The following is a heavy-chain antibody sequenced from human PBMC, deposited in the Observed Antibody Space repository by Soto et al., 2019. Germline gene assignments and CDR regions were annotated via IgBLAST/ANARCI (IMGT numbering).Heavy chain of an antibody. CDR1: GDSVSSGSFY. Sequence: TLSLTCTVSGDSVSSGSFYWSWIRRPPGKGLEWIGYFYDSGSTNYNPSLRSRVTMSVDTSKNQFSLKLSSVTAADTAVYYCAASAPPATNYYYAMDVWGQGTTVTVSS. J-gene: IGHJ6*02. CDR3: AASAPPATNYYYAMDV. CDR2: FYDSGST. V-gene: IGHV4-61*01. D-gene: IGHD5-12*01.